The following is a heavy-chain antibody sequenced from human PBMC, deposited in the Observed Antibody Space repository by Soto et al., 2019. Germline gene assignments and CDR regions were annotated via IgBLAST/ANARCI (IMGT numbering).Heavy chain of an antibody. CDR1: GFTFSSYW. Sequence: VPLVESGGGLVQPGGSLRLSCAASGFTFSSYWMHWVRQAPGKGLVWVSRINSDGSSTSYADSVKGRFTISRDNAKNTLYLQMNSLRAEDTAVYYCVRTSLVVAAATREDYWGQGTLVTVSS. J-gene: IGHJ4*02. V-gene: IGHV3-74*01. CDR3: VRTSLVVAAATREDY. CDR2: INSDGSST. D-gene: IGHD2-15*01.